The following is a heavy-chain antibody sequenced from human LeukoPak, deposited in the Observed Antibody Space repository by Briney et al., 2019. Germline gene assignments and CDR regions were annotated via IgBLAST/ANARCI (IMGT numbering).Heavy chain of an antibody. CDR2: IYYSGNT. V-gene: IGHV4-39*01. CDR1: GGSIRSSSSF. J-gene: IGHJ4*02. D-gene: IGHD3-22*01. Sequence: SETLSLTCTVSGGSIRSSSSFCGWIRQPPWKGLEWIGSIYYSGNTYYNPSLKSRVTISVDTSKNQFSLKLSSVTAADTAVYYCLGYYDSTGGYYFDYWGQGNLVTVSS. CDR3: LGYYDSTGGYYFDY.